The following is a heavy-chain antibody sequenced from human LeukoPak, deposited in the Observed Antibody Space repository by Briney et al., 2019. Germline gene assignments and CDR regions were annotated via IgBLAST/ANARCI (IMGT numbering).Heavy chain of an antibody. Sequence: ASVKVSCKASGYTFTSYDINWVRQVTGQGLEWMGWMNPNSGNTGYAQKFQGRVTMTRNTSISTAYMELSSLRSEDTAVYYCARVPQNLYRMYVWGQGTTVTVSS. V-gene: IGHV1-8*01. CDR1: GYTFTSYD. D-gene: IGHD1-7*01. CDR3: ARVPQNLYRMYV. J-gene: IGHJ6*02. CDR2: MNPNSGNT.